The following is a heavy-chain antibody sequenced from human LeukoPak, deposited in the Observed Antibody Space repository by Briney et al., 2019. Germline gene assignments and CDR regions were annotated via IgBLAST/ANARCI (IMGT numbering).Heavy chain of an antibody. CDR1: RGTFSSYA. CDR3: AREPARYNWNDGAAVDY. CDR2: IIPIFGTA. D-gene: IGHD1-1*01. Sequence: GASVKVSCKASRGTFSSYAISWVRQAPGQGLEWMGGIIPIFGTANYAQKFQGGVTITADKSTSTAYMELSSLRSDDTAVYYCAREPARYNWNDGAAVDYWGQGTLVTVSS. V-gene: IGHV1-69*06. J-gene: IGHJ4*02.